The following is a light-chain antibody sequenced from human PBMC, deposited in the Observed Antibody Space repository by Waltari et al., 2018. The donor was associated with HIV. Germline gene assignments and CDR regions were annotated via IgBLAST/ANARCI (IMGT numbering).Light chain of an antibody. CDR1: KLGDKY. CDR3: QAWDSSTVV. CDR2: QDS. V-gene: IGLV3-1*01. Sequence: SYELTQPPSVSVSPGQTASITCSGDKLGDKYACWYQQKPGQSPVLVIYQDSKRPSGIPERFSGSNSGNTATLTISGTQAMDEADYYCQAWDSSTVVFGGGTKLTGL. J-gene: IGLJ2*01.